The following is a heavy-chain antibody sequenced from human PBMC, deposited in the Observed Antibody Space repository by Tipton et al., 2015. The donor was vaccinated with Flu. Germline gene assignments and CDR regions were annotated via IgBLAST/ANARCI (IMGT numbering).Heavy chain of an antibody. J-gene: IGHJ5*02. Sequence: TLSLTCTVSGDSMSNGGYYWTWIRQRPGKGLEWIGYIYYSVRSLYNPSLNSRLTISVDKTQNLFSLKLSYVTASDTAVYYSGKTLDPWGQGILVTVSS. D-gene: IGHD4-23*01. V-gene: IGHV4-31*09. CDR3: GKTLDP. CDR2: IYYSVRS. CDR1: GDSMSNGGYY.